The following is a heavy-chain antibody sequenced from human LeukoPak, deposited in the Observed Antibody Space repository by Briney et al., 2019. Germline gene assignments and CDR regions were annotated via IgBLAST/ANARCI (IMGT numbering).Heavy chain of an antibody. CDR3: ARARDIVGAITY. J-gene: IGHJ4*02. D-gene: IGHD1-26*01. CDR2: ISYDGSNK. CDR1: GFTFTSYA. V-gene: IGHV3-30-3*01. Sequence: GGSLRLSCAASGFTFTSYAMHWVRQAPGKGLEWVAVISYDGSNKYYADSVKGRFTISRDNSKNTLYLQMNSLRAEDTAVYYCARARDIVGAITYWGQGTLVTVSS.